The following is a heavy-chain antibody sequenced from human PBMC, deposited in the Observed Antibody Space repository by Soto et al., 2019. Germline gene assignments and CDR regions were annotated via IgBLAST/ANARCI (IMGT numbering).Heavy chain of an antibody. Sequence: QAQLVESGGGVVQPGRSLRLSCAASEFTFNTYAMHWVRQAPGKGLEWVAVIAYDGNDKYYADSVKGRFTITRDNSKNALYLQMNPLRPEDTAMYYGARDVGNYVPYYYGMDVWGQGTTVTVSS. J-gene: IGHJ6*02. CDR2: IAYDGNDK. V-gene: IGHV3-30*03. CDR1: EFTFNTYA. D-gene: IGHD1-7*01. CDR3: ARDVGNYVPYYYGMDV.